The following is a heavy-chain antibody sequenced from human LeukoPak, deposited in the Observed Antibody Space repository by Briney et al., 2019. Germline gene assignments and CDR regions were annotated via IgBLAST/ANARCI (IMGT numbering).Heavy chain of an antibody. Sequence: XGSLRLSCAASGFTFSSYWMSWVRQAPGKGLEWVANIKQDGSEKYYVDSVKGRFTISRDNAKNSLYLQMNSLRAEDTAVYYCAREAPVYSSSSRWFDPWGQGTLVTVSS. CDR3: AREAPVYSSSSRWFDP. D-gene: IGHD6-6*01. CDR1: GFTFSSYW. J-gene: IGHJ5*02. CDR2: IKQDGSEK. V-gene: IGHV3-7*01.